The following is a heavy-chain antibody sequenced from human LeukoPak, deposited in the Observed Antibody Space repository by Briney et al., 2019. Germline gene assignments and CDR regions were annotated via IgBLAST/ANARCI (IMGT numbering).Heavy chain of an antibody. J-gene: IGHJ6*03. CDR1: GFTFGDYA. V-gene: IGHV3-49*04. CDR2: IRSKAYGGTT. CDR3: TRKSYDILTGPDYCMDV. D-gene: IGHD3-9*01. Sequence: PGGSLRLSCTASGFTFGDYAMSWVRQAPGKGLEWVGFIRSKAYGGTTEYAASVKGRFTISRDDSKSIAYLQMNSLKTEDTAVYYCTRKSYDILTGPDYCMDVWGKGTTVTVSS.